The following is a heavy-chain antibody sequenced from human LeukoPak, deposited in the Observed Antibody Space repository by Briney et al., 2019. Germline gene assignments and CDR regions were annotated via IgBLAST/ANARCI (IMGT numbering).Heavy chain of an antibody. CDR1: GFTFSDYN. CDR2: ITNGGSTI. Sequence: PGGSLRLSCAASGFTFSDYNMNWVRQAPGKGLEWVSYITNGGSTIHHADSVKGRFTISRDNAKKTLYLQMNSLRAEDTAVYYCASSIGLTGRGVDVWGQGTAVTVSS. D-gene: IGHD3-9*01. J-gene: IGHJ6*02. V-gene: IGHV3-11*01. CDR3: ASSIGLTGRGVDV.